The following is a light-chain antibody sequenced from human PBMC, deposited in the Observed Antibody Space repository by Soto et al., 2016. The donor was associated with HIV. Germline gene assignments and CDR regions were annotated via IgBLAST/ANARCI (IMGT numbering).Light chain of an antibody. V-gene: IGKV1-5*03. CDR1: QSLNRW. CDR3: QQYNSFPWT. Sequence: DIQMTQSPPTLSASVGDRVTITCRASQSLNRWLAWYQQKPGKVPKLLIYQVSTLERGVSSRFSGTESGTEFTLSISSLQPDDFATYYCQQYNSFPWTFGQGTKVEIK. J-gene: IGKJ1*01. CDR2: QVS.